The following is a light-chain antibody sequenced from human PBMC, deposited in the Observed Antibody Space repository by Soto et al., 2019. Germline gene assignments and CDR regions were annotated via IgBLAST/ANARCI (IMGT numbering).Light chain of an antibody. CDR3: CSYAGRGV. CDR2: EGS. V-gene: IGLV2-23*01. CDR1: SSDVGSYNL. J-gene: IGLJ2*01. Sequence: QSALTQPASVSGSPGQSITISRTGTSSDVGSYNLVSWYQQHPGKAPKLMIYEGSKRPSGVSNRFSGSKSGNTASLTISGLQAEDEADYYCCSYAGRGVFGGGTKLTVL.